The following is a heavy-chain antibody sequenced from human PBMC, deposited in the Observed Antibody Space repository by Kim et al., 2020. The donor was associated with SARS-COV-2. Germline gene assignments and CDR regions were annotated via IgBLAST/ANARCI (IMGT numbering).Heavy chain of an antibody. Sequence: SETLSLTCTVSGGSISSSSYYWGWIRQPPGKGLEWIGSIYYSGSTYYNPSLKSRVTISVDTSKNQFSLKLSSVTAADTAVYYCASPNYGLGSYYLSRWGQGTLVTVSS. CDR1: GGSISSSSYY. V-gene: IGHV4-39*07. CDR3: ASPNYGLGSYYLSR. J-gene: IGHJ4*02. CDR2: IYYSGST. D-gene: IGHD3-10*01.